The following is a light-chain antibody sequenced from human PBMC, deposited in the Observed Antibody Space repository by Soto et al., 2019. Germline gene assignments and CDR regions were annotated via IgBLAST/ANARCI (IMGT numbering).Light chain of an antibody. CDR3: GTWDNSLTLYV. V-gene: IGLV1-51*02. Sequence: QSVLTQPPSVSAAPGQKVTISCSGSSSNIGNNYVSWYQQLPGTAPKLLIYENNKRPSGIPDRFSGSKSGTSATLGITGLQTGDEADYYCGTWDNSLTLYVFGPGTKVTVL. J-gene: IGLJ1*01. CDR1: SSNIGNNY. CDR2: ENN.